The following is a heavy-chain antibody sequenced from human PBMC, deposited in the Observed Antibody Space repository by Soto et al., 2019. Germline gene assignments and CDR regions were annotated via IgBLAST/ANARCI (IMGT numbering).Heavy chain of an antibody. CDR3: ARDKDFDYGGNSGHPPDAFAI. V-gene: IGHV1-46*01. D-gene: IGHD4-17*01. CDR1: GYTFTSYY. Sequence: ASVTVSCKASGYTFTSYYIHWVRQATGQGLEWMGIINPSGGSTSYAQKFQGRVTMTRDTSTSTVYMELSSLRSEDTAVYYCARDKDFDYGGNSGHPPDAFAIWGQGTMVTVS. J-gene: IGHJ3*02. CDR2: INPSGGST.